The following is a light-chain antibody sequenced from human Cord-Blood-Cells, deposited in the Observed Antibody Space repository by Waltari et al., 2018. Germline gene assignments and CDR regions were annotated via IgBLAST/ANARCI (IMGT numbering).Light chain of an antibody. CDR2: EGS. V-gene: IGLV2-23*01. Sequence: QSALTHPASVSGSPGQPITISCTGTGIDVGCCNLDSGYHQHPGKAPKTKIYEGSKRPSGVSNRCSGSKSGNTASLTISGLQAEDEADYYCCSYAGSSTVFGGGTKLTVL. CDR3: CSYAGSSTV. CDR1: GIDVGCCNL. J-gene: IGLJ3*02.